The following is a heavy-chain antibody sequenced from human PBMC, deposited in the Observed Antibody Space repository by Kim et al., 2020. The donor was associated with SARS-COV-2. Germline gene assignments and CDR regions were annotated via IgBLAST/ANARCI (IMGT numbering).Heavy chain of an antibody. Sequence: ASVKVSCKASGYTFTSYYMHWVRQAPGQGLEWMGIINPSGGSTRYAQKFQGRVTMTRDTSTSTVYMELSSLRSEDTAVCYCARVLSRFVDLWGIVGASPLSNCMFTWGQGATGSASS. D-gene: IGHD1-26*01. CDR1: GYTFTSYY. J-gene: IGHJ6*02. V-gene: IGHV1-46*01. CDR2: INPSGGST. CDR3: ARVLSRFVDLWGIVGASPLSNCMFT.